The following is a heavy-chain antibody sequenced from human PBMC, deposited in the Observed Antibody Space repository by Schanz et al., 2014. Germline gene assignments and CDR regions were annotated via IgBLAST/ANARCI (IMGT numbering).Heavy chain of an antibody. CDR3: ARSAGRDFWCCYYTLFDY. CDR1: GYTFTSYG. Sequence: QVQLVQSGAEVKKPGASVKVSCKASGYTFTSYGISWVRQAPGQGLEWMGWISAYNGNTKYPQKLQGIVTMTTDTSTSAAYMELRSLRADTTAEYYGARSAGRDFWCCYYTLFDYWGQGTLVTVSS. J-gene: IGHJ4*02. CDR2: ISAYNGNT. D-gene: IGHD3-3*01. V-gene: IGHV1-18*01.